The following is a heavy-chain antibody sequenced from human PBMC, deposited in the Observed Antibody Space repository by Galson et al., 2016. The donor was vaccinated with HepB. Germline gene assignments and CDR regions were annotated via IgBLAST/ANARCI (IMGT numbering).Heavy chain of an antibody. CDR2: INSGGTT. CDR1: GFTFSGYG. D-gene: IGHD3-10*01. CDR3: AKEVRHAFDP. V-gene: IGHV3-23*01. Sequence: SLRLSCAASGFTFSGYGMSWVRQAPGKGLEWVSAINSGGTTFYADSVTGRSTISRDNSKNTLYLQMNSLRAEDTAVYYCAKEVRHAFDPWGQGTLVTVSA. J-gene: IGHJ5*02.